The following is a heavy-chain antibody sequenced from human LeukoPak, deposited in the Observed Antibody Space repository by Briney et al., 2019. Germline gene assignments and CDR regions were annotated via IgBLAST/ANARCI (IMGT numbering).Heavy chain of an antibody. V-gene: IGHV1-18*01. Sequence: GASVKVSCKASGYTFTSYGISWVRQAPGQGLEWMGWISAYNGNTNYAQKLQGRVTMTSDTSISTAYMELSGLRFDDTAVYYCGRDWELRFHQGGLDYWGQGALVTVSS. J-gene: IGHJ4*02. CDR1: GYTFTSYG. D-gene: IGHD3-3*01. CDR2: ISAYNGNT. CDR3: GRDWELRFHQGGLDY.